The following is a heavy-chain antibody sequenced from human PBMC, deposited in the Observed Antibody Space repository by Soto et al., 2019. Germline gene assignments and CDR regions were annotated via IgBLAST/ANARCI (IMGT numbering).Heavy chain of an antibody. D-gene: IGHD5-18*01. CDR1: GYSFTSYW. J-gene: IGHJ3*02. V-gene: IGHV5-10-1*01. CDR3: ARGLVDTAMVGAFDI. CDR2: IDPSDSYT. Sequence: PGESLKISCKGSGYSFTSYWISWVRQMPGKGLEWMGRIDPSDSYTNYSPSFQGHVTISADKSISTAYLQWSSLKASDTAMYYCARGLVDTAMVGAFDIWGQGTMVPVSS.